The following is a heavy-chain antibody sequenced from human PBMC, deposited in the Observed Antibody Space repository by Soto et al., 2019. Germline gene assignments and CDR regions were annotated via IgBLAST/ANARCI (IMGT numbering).Heavy chain of an antibody. CDR2: IYYSGST. Sequence: SETLSLTCTVSGCSISSYYWSWIRQPPGKGLEWIGYIYYSGSTNYNPSLKSRVTISVDTSKNQFSLKLSSVTAADTAVYYCAREIMVVAAEHWFDPWGQGTLVTVSS. V-gene: IGHV4-59*01. CDR3: AREIMVVAAEHWFDP. CDR1: GCSISSYY. D-gene: IGHD2-15*01. J-gene: IGHJ5*02.